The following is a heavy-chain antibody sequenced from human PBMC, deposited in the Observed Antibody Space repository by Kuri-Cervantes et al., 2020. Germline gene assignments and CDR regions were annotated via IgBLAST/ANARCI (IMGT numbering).Heavy chain of an antibody. D-gene: IGHD3-10*01. CDR2: ISAGGGNT. CDR3: AFPGVLAN. Sequence: GESLKISCAASGFTFSSYGMSWVRQAPGQGLEWVSSISAGGGNTYYADSVRGRFTISRDYARNSLYLQMSSLRVEDTAVYYCAFPGVLANWGQGTLVTVSS. CDR1: GFTFSSYG. V-gene: IGHV3-23*01. J-gene: IGHJ4*02.